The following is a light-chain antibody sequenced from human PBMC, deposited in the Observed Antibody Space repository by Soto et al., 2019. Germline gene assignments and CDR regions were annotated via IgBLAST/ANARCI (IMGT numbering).Light chain of an antibody. V-gene: IGKV1-5*03. CDR2: RAS. CDR1: QSMSDW. Sequence: DIQMTQSPSTLSASVGDRVTITCRASQSMSDWLAWYQQKPGKAPDLLIYRASSLESGGQARFSGSGAGTEFTITSSRLQPEYSATYYYQHYYGYPWTFGQGTEVEVK. J-gene: IGKJ1*01. CDR3: QHYYGYPWT.